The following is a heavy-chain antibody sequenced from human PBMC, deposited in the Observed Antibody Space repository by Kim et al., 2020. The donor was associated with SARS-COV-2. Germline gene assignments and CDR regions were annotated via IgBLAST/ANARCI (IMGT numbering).Heavy chain of an antibody. V-gene: IGHV4-59*01. CDR2: IYYSGST. D-gene: IGHD6-19*01. CDR1: GGSISSYY. CDR3: ARGDSSGWYYFDY. Sequence: SETLSLTCTVSGGSISSYYWSWIRQPPGKGLEWIGYIYYSGSTNYNPSLKSRVTISVDTSKNQFSLKLSSVTAADTAVYYCARGDSSGWYYFDYWGQGTRVTVSS. J-gene: IGHJ4*02.